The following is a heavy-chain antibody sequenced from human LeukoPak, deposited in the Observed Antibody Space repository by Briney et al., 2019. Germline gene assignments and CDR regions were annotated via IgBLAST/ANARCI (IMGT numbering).Heavy chain of an antibody. D-gene: IGHD3-9*01. V-gene: IGHV3-7*01. J-gene: IGHJ4*02. CDR3: ARDKGGYFDWLSSHTGYFDY. CDR1: GFTFSSYW. Sequence: GGSLRLSCAASGFTFSSYWMHWVRQAPGKGLEWVANIKLDGTEKYYVDSVKGRFTISRDNSKNTLYLQMNSLRAEDTAVYYCARDKGGYFDWLSSHTGYFDYWGQGTLVTVSS. CDR2: IKLDGTEK.